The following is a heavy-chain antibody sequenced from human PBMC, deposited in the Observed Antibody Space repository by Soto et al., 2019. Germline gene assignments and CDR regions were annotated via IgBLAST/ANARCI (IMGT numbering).Heavy chain of an antibody. Sequence: GESLKISCKGSGYSFTSYWIGWVRQMPGKGLEWMGIIYPGDSDTRYSPSFQGQVTISADKSISTAYLQWSSLKASDTAMYYCARLNEAAAAAGTPEGYYYGMDVWGQGTTVTVSS. CDR1: GYSFTSYW. V-gene: IGHV5-51*01. D-gene: IGHD6-13*01. CDR2: IYPGDSDT. J-gene: IGHJ6*02. CDR3: ARLNEAAAAAGTPEGYYYGMDV.